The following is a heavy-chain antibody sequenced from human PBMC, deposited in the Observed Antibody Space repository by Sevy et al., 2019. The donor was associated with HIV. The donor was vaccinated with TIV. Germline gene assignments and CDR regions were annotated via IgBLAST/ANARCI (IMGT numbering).Heavy chain of an antibody. D-gene: IGHD5-12*01. V-gene: IGHV4-59*01. CDR2: IYYTGST. CDR3: ARAPPVRSGDDSLNWFDP. Sequence: SETLSLTCTVSGGSISAYYWSWIRQPPGKPLEYIGYIYYTGSTNYHPSLKSRVTISVDTSKNQFSLKLNSVTAADTAVYFCARAPPVRSGDDSLNWFDPWGQGTLVTVSS. CDR1: GGSISAYY. J-gene: IGHJ5*02.